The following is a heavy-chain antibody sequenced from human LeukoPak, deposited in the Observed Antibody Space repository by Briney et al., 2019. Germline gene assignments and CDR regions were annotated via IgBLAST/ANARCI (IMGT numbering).Heavy chain of an antibody. Sequence: GGSLRLSCAASGFTFSSYWMSWVRQAPGKGLEWVANIKQDGSEKYYVDSVKGRFTISRDNAKNSLYLQMNSLRAGDTAVYYCAGDVGSGWYRIPTHSDYWGQGTLVTVSS. V-gene: IGHV3-7*01. D-gene: IGHD6-19*01. J-gene: IGHJ4*02. CDR2: IKQDGSEK. CDR3: AGDVGSGWYRIPTHSDY. CDR1: GFTFSSYW.